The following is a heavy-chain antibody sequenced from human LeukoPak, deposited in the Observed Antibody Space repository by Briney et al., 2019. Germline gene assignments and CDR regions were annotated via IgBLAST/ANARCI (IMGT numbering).Heavy chain of an antibody. J-gene: IGHJ4*02. CDR2: ISGSGGST. CDR1: GFIFGSYT. D-gene: IGHD2-2*01. V-gene: IGHV3-23*01. Sequence: GGSLRLSCVASGFIFGSYTMNWVRQAPGKGLEWVSAISGSGGSTYYADSVKGRFTISRDNSKNTLYLQMNSLRAEDTAVYYCAKRAPYCSSTSCSGDYFDYWGQGTLVTVSS. CDR3: AKRAPYCSSTSCSGDYFDY.